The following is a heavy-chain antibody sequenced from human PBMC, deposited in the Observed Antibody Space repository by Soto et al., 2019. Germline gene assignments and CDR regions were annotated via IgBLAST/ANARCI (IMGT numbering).Heavy chain of an antibody. CDR1: GFTLSSYA. Sequence: LRLSCAASGFTLSSYAMSWVRQAPGKGLEWVSAISRGGSNTYYADSVKGRFTISRDNSKNTLFLQMSSLRAEDTALYFCAKDGSTATTYYYHGMDVWAKGPRSPSP. D-gene: IGHD2-8*02. CDR2: ISRGGSNT. CDR3: AKDGSTATTYYYHGMDV. J-gene: IGHJ6*02. V-gene: IGHV3-23*01.